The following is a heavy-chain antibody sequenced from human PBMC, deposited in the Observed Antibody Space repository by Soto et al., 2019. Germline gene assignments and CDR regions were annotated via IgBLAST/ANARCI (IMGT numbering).Heavy chain of an antibody. CDR3: ARDLWGYCGTDCYPLDV. V-gene: IGHV4-59*01. CDR2: MYNTGST. D-gene: IGHD2-21*02. Sequence: PSGTLSLTCTVSGGSICGYDVSWIRKTPGKGLEWIGYMYNTGSTVYNPSFKSRVTISVDTSKNQFSLKLNSVTAADTAVYYCARDLWGYCGTDCYPLDVWGQGTTVTAP. J-gene: IGHJ6*02. CDR1: GGSICGYD.